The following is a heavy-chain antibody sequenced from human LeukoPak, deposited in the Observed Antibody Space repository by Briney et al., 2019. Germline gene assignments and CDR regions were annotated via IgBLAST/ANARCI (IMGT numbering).Heavy chain of an antibody. CDR3: ARLTRGEGSYYTWNTRGARGYFQH. Sequence: SETLSLTCAVYGGSFSGYYWSWIRQPPGKGLEWIGEINHSGSTNYNPSLKSRVTISVDTSKNQFSLKLSSVTAADTAVYYCARLTRGEGSYYTWNTRGARGYFQHWGQGTLVTVSS. D-gene: IGHD1-26*01. V-gene: IGHV4-34*01. CDR2: INHSGST. J-gene: IGHJ1*01. CDR1: GGSFSGYY.